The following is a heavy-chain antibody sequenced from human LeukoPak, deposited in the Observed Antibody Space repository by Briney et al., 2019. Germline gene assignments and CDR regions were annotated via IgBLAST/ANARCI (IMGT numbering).Heavy chain of an antibody. CDR1: GGAFSSYA. CDR2: IIPIFGTA. CDR3: ARVPFGVVNDYYYYYMDV. Sequence: SVKVFCKASGGAFSSYAISWVRQAPGQGLEWMGGIIPIFGTANYAQKFQGRVTITADESTSTAYMELSSLRSEDTAVYYCARVPFGVVNDYYYYYMDVWGKGTTVTVSS. V-gene: IGHV1-69*13. J-gene: IGHJ6*03. D-gene: IGHD3-3*01.